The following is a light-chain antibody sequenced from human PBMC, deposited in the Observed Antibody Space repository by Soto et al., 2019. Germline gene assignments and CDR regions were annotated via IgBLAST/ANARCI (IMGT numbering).Light chain of an antibody. CDR2: WAS. J-gene: IGKJ4*01. CDR1: QSVLSSSNNKNY. CDR3: HQYYSAPVT. V-gene: IGKV4-1*01. Sequence: DIVMTQSPDSLAVSLGERATINCKSSQSVLSSSNNKNYLAWYEQKPGQPPKLLILWASTRESGVADRFSGSGSGTDFTLTISSLQAEDVAVYYCHQYYSAPVTFGGGTKVEIK.